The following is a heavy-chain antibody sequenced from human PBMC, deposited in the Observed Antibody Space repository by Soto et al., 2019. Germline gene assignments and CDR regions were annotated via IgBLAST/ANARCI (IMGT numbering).Heavy chain of an antibody. V-gene: IGHV4-39*07. CDR1: GGSISSSSYY. Sequence: PSETLSLTCTVSGGSISSSSYYWGWIRQPPGKGLEWIGSIYYSGSTNYNPSLKSRVTISVDTSKNQFSLKLSSVTAADTAVYYCASYGDYVDYWGQGTLVTVSS. D-gene: IGHD4-17*01. CDR2: IYYSGST. J-gene: IGHJ4*02. CDR3: ASYGDYVDY.